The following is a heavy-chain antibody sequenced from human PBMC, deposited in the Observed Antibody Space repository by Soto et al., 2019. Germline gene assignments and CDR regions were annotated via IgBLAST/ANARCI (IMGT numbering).Heavy chain of an antibody. CDR1: GYTFTSYG. V-gene: IGHV1-18*01. CDR3: ARAKRITTIVVVNAFDI. D-gene: IGHD3-22*01. J-gene: IGHJ3*02. Sequence: ASVKVSCKASGYTFTSYGISWVRQAPGQGLEWMGWISAYNGNTNYAQKLQGRVTMTTDTSTSTAYMELRSLRSDDTAVYYCARAKRITTIVVVNAFDIWGQGTMVTVSS. CDR2: ISAYNGNT.